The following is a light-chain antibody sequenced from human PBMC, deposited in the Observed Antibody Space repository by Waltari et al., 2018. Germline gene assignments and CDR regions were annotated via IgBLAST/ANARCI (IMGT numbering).Light chain of an antibody. CDR2: RAA. Sequence: DIQLTQSPTTLSASIGDRVTITCRVSQRIGDRLAWYQQKPGKAPKLLVQRAATLENGVPSRFSGRESGTEFTLTINNLQPDDFATYFCHQYLASSTFGAGTTVDFK. V-gene: IGKV1-5*03. J-gene: IGKJ3*01. CDR3: HQYLASST. CDR1: QRIGDR.